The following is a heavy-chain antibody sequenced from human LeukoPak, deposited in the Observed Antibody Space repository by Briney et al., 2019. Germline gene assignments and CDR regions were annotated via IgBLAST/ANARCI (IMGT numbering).Heavy chain of an antibody. CDR2: ISAYRGNT. J-gene: IGHJ6*03. V-gene: IGHV1-18*01. CDR3: ARDKEPKYCSGGSCLYYYYYYMDV. Sequence: ASVKVSCKASGYTFTSYGISWVRQAPGQGLEWMGWISAYRGNTNYAQKLQGRVTMTTDTSTSTAYMELRSLRSDDTAVYYCARDKEPKYCSGGSCLYYYYYYMDVWGKGTTVTVSS. D-gene: IGHD2-15*01. CDR1: GYTFTSYG.